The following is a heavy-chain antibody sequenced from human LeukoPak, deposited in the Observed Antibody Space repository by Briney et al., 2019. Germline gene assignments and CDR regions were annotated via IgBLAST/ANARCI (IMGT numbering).Heavy chain of an antibody. CDR3: ARSGGSSYDY. CDR2: INSDGSST. J-gene: IGHJ4*02. V-gene: IGHV3-74*01. D-gene: IGHD6-13*01. Sequence: GGSLRLSCAASGFTFSSYWMHWVRQAPGKGLVWFSRINSDGSSTSYADSVKGRFTISRDNAKNTLYLQMNSLRAEDTAVYYCARSGGSSYDYWGQGTLVTVSS. CDR1: GFTFSSYW.